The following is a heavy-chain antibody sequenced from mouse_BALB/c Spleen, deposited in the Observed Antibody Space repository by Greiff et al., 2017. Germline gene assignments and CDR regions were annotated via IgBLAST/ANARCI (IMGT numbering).Heavy chain of an antibody. Sequence: EVKLMESGPGLVKPSQSLSLTCTVTGYSITSDYAWNWIRQFPGNKLEWMGYISYSGSTSYNPSLKSRISITRDTSKNQFFLQLNSVTTEDTATYYCAREDGYYLYAMDYWGQGTSVTVSS. CDR2: ISYSGST. J-gene: IGHJ4*01. D-gene: IGHD2-3*01. CDR3: AREDGYYLYAMDY. CDR1: GYSITSDYA. V-gene: IGHV3-2*02.